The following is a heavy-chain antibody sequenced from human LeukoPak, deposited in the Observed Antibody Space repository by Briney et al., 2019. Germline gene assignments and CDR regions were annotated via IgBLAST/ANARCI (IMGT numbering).Heavy chain of an antibody. D-gene: IGHD3-3*01. CDR1: GFTFSSYA. Sequence: GSLRLSCAASGFTFSSYAMHWVRQAPGKGLEYVSGISSNGGSTYYANFVKGRFTISRDNSKNTLYLQMGSLRAEDMAVYYCARDSSNFWSGYPNNYYFDYWGQGTLVTVSS. CDR2: ISSNGGST. CDR3: ARDSSNFWSGYPNNYYFDY. V-gene: IGHV3-64*01. J-gene: IGHJ4*02.